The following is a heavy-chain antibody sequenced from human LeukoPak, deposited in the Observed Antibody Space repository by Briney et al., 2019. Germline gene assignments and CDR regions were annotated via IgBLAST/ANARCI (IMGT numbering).Heavy chain of an antibody. CDR3: AREGAGPPRPYHDFWSGYYYRWFDP. J-gene: IGHJ5*02. V-gene: IGHV3-21*01. D-gene: IGHD3-3*01. Sequence: GGSLRLSCAASGFTFSSYSMNWVRQAPGKGREWVSSISSSSSYIYYADPVKGRFTISRDNDKNSMYLQMNSLRAEDTAVYYCAREGAGPPRPYHDFWSGYYYRWFDPWGQGTLVTVSS. CDR2: ISSSSSYI. CDR1: GFTFSSYS.